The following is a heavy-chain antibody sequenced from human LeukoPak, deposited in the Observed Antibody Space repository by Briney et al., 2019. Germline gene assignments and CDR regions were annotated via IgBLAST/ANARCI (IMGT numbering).Heavy chain of an antibody. D-gene: IGHD2-15*01. Sequence: PSQTLSLTCTVSGGSISSGGYYWSWIRQHPGKGLEWIGYIYYSGSTYYNPSLKSRVTISVDTSKNQFSLKLSSVTAADTAVYYCARDNCSGGSCFHASYYYGMDVWGQGTTVTVSS. J-gene: IGHJ6*02. CDR2: IYYSGST. CDR3: ARDNCSGGSCFHASYYYGMDV. CDR1: GGSISSGGYY. V-gene: IGHV4-31*03.